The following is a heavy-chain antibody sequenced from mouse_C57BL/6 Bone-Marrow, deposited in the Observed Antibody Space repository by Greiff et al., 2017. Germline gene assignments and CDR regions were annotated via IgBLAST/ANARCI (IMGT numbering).Heavy chain of an antibody. D-gene: IGHD2-5*01. V-gene: IGHV5-17*01. Sequence: EVHLVESGGGLVKPGGSLKLSCAASGFTFSDYGMHWVRQAPEKGLEWVAYISSGSSTIYYADTVKGRFTISRANAKNTLFLQMTSLRSEDTAMYYCAVAYYSNYVPWFAYWGQGTLVTVSA. CDR1: GFTFSDYG. J-gene: IGHJ3*01. CDR2: ISSGSSTI. CDR3: AVAYYSNYVPWFAY.